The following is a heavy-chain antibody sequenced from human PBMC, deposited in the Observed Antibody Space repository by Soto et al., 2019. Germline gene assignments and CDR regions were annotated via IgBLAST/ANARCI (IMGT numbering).Heavy chain of an antibody. CDR1: GFTFSSYG. V-gene: IGHV3-30*18. Sequence: QVQLVESGGGVVQPGRSLRLSCAASGFTFSSYGMHWVRQAPGKGLEWVAVISYDGSNKYYADSVKGRFTISRDNSKNTLYLQMNSLRAEDTAVYYCAKERGWELRKLRYFDYWGQGTLVTVSS. CDR2: ISYDGSNK. J-gene: IGHJ4*02. CDR3: AKERGWELRKLRYFDY. D-gene: IGHD1-26*01.